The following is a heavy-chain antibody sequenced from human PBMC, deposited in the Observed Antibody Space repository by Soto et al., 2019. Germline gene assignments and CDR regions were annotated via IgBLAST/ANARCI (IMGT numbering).Heavy chain of an antibody. CDR1: GFTSSRSA. Sequence: GGSLRLSCAASGFTSSRSAMSWVRQAPGRGLEWVSAISGSGGSTYYADSAKGRFTISRDNSKNTLYLQMNSLRAEDTAVYYCARLLTYYYDSSGYYPLNTFDIWGQGTMVTVSS. J-gene: IGHJ3*02. CDR2: ISGSGGST. CDR3: ARLLTYYYDSSGYYPLNTFDI. V-gene: IGHV3-23*01. D-gene: IGHD3-22*01.